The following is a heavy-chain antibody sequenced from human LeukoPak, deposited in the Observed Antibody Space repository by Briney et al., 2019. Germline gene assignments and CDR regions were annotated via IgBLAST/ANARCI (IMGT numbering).Heavy chain of an antibody. D-gene: IGHD6-19*01. CDR2: IYHSGST. Sequence: PSETLSLTCTVSGYSISSGYYWGWIRQPPGKGLEWIGSIYHSGSTYYNPSLKSRVTISVDTSKNQFSLKLSSVTAADTAVYYCARDNGSGWSQDYWGQGTLVTVSS. CDR1: GYSISSGYY. CDR3: ARDNGSGWSQDY. J-gene: IGHJ4*02. V-gene: IGHV4-38-2*02.